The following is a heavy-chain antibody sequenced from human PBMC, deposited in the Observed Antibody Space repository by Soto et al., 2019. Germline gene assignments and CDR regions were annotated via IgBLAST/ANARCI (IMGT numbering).Heavy chain of an antibody. CDR1: GGSISSSSYY. CDR2: IYYSGST. J-gene: IGHJ4*02. Sequence: SETLSLTCTVSGGSISSSSYYWGWIRQPPGKGLEWIGSIYYSGSTYYNPSLQSRVAMSVDTSRNQFSLRLSSVTAADTAVYYCATMGTTTGSYYFYYWGQGTLVTVSS. V-gene: IGHV4-39*07. D-gene: IGHD1-26*01. CDR3: ATMGTTTGSYYFYY.